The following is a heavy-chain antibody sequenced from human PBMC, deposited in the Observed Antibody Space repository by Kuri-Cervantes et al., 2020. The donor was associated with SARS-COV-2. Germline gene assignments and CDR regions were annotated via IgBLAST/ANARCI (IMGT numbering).Heavy chain of an antibody. CDR3: ARGYYDSSGYPLGWYFDL. J-gene: IGHJ2*01. Sequence: GESLKISCAASGFTFSSYDMHWVRQAAGKGLEWVSAIDTAGDTYYPGSVKGRFTISRENAKNSLYLLMNSLRAGDTAVYYCARGYYDSSGYPLGWYFDLWGRGTLVTVSS. CDR2: IDTAGDT. V-gene: IGHV3-13*04. D-gene: IGHD3-22*01. CDR1: GFTFSSYD.